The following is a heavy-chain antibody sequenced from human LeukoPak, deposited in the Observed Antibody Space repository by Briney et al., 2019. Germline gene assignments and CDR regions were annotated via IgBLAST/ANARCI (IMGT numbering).Heavy chain of an antibody. CDR1: RYTFTGYY. CDR3: ARTLGTGYNYWAFDV. CDR2: INSNSGGT. D-gene: IGHD5-24*01. Sequence: GASVKVSCKASRYTFTGYYMHWVRQAPGQGLEWMGWINSNSGGTKYAQKFQGRVTMTRDTSISTAYMELSRLRSDDTAVYYCARTLGTGYNYWAFDVWGQGTMVTVSS. V-gene: IGHV1-2*02. J-gene: IGHJ3*01.